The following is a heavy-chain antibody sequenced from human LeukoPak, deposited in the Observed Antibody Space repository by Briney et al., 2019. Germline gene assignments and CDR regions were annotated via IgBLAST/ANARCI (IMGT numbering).Heavy chain of an antibody. V-gene: IGHV1-2*02. J-gene: IGHJ4*02. CDR3: ARGLRVRLNYFDY. D-gene: IGHD5-12*01. Sequence: ASVNVSCKASGYTFTDHYMHLVRQAPGQGLEWIGWINPNSGGTNYAQKFQGRVTMTRDTSISTAYMALSRLRSDDTAGYYCARGLRVRLNYFDYWGQGTLVTVSS. CDR1: GYTFTDHY. CDR2: INPNSGGT.